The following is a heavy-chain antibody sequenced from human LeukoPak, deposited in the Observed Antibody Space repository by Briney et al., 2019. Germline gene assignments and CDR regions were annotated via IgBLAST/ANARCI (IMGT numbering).Heavy chain of an antibody. CDR1: GFTFSSYG. D-gene: IGHD2-21*02. Sequence: PGGSLRLSCAVSGFTFSSYGMHWVRQAPGKGLEWVAVISYDGSNKHYADSVKGRFTISRDNSKNTLYLQMNSLRAEDTAVYYCAKLGLDCGGDCWPFDYWGQGTLVTVSS. V-gene: IGHV3-30*18. J-gene: IGHJ4*02. CDR2: ISYDGSNK. CDR3: AKLGLDCGGDCWPFDY.